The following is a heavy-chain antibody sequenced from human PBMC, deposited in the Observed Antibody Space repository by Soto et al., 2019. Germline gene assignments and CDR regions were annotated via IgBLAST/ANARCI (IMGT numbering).Heavy chain of an antibody. J-gene: IGHJ4*02. D-gene: IGHD6-6*01. V-gene: IGHV4-34*01. CDR1: SGYFSCYY. Sequence: SVTLSITWSIYSGYFSCYYLSWIRQHPGKGLEWIGEISQSGNTNYSPSLKSRVSISIDTSKKQFSLNLASVSAADTAVYYCARAPKVSGSSQTRPDFWGQGTLVNVSS. CDR3: ARAPKVSGSSQTRPDF. CDR2: ISQSGNT.